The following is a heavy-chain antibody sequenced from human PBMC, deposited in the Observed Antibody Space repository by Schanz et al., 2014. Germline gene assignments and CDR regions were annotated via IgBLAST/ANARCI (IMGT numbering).Heavy chain of an antibody. CDR3: AREICSGTRCGQRYDP. CDR2: IDPNSGGT. CDR1: GDTLSSYG. J-gene: IGHJ5*02. D-gene: IGHD2-2*01. Sequence: QVPLVQSGAEVKKPGSSVTVSCTASGDTLSSYGISWVRQAPGQGLEWMGWIDPNSGGTFYKEKFQGRVTMSRDTSISTAYMELSRLGSDDTAIYYCAREICSGTRCGQRYDPWGQGTLVTVSS. V-gene: IGHV1-2*02.